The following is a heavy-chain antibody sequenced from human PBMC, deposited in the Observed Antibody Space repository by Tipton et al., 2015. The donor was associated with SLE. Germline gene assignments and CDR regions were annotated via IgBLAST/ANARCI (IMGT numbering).Heavy chain of an antibody. CDR1: GFTLSGYP. CDR2: IRNDGGWS. CDR3: SGQLLPLYGLDV. J-gene: IGHJ6*02. Sequence: SLRLSCVASGFTLSGYPMHWVRQAPGKGLEWVAVIRNDGGWSSHAASVEGRLTISRDNSKNTLYLQMNRLRAEDTAVYYCSGQLLPLYGLDVWGQGTTVTVSS. V-gene: IGHV3-30*04. D-gene: IGHD6-6*01.